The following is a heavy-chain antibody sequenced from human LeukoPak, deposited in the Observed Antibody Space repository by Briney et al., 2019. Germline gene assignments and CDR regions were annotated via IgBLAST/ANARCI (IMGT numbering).Heavy chain of an antibody. J-gene: IGHJ6*03. CDR3: ARDSGYSGYDPNYYYYYYMDV. D-gene: IGHD5-12*01. CDR1: GFTVSSNF. Sequence: PGGSLRLSCAASGFTVSSNFMNWVRQAPGKGLEWVSYISSSGSTIYYADSVKGRFTISRDNAKNSLYLQMNSLRAEDTAVYYCARDSGYSGYDPNYYYYYYMDVWGKGTTVTISS. CDR2: ISSSGSTI. V-gene: IGHV3-48*04.